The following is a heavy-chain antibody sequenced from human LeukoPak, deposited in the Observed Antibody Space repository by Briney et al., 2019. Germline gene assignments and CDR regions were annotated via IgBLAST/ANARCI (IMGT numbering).Heavy chain of an antibody. V-gene: IGHV4-59*12. D-gene: IGHD3-3*01. J-gene: IGHJ4*02. Sequence: SETLSLTCTVSGGSISSYYWSWIRQPPGKGLKWIGYIYYSGSTSYSPSLRSRVTISVDTSKNQFSLKLSSVTAADTAVYYCARFYDFWSGYPTAPDYWGQGTLVTVSS. CDR1: GGSISSYY. CDR2: IYYSGST. CDR3: ARFYDFWSGYPTAPDY.